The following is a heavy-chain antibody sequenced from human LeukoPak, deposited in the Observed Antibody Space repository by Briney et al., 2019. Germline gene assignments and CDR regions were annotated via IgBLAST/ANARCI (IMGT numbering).Heavy chain of an antibody. V-gene: IGHV4-59*08. CDR1: GGSISSYY. CDR2: IYYSGST. J-gene: IGHJ4*02. Sequence: SETLSLTCTVSGGSISSYYWSWIRQPPGKGLEWIGYIYYSGSTNYNPSLKSRVTISVDTSKNQFSLKLSSVTAADTAVYYCARHRDSSGWYGSNYWGQGTLVTVSS. D-gene: IGHD6-19*01. CDR3: ARHRDSSGWYGSNY.